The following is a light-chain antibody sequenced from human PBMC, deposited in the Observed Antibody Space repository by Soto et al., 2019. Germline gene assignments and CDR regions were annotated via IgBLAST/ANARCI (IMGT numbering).Light chain of an antibody. Sequence: QSVLCQPASVSGSPGQSITISCTGTSSDVGGFEYVSWYQHQPGKAPKLIIYDVTKRPSGVSNRFSGSKSGNTASLTISGIQAEDEGDYYCGSITRSSTSVFGTGTKVTV. V-gene: IGLV2-14*01. J-gene: IGLJ1*01. CDR1: SSDVGGFEY. CDR2: DVT. CDR3: GSITRSSTSV.